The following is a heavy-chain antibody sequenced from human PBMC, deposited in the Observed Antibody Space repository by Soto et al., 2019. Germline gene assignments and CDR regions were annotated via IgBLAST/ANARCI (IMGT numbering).Heavy chain of an antibody. CDR1: GGSINSGNYY. CDR3: ARVWLQVYFDY. V-gene: IGHV4-30-4*08. Sequence: SETLSLTCSVSGGSINSGNYYWSWIRQHPGKGLEWIGYISYSGSAHYNPSLRSRVFISVDTSRNQFSLKLSSVTAADTAVYYCARVWLQVYFDYWGQGTLVTVSS. CDR2: ISYSGSA. J-gene: IGHJ4*02. D-gene: IGHD5-12*01.